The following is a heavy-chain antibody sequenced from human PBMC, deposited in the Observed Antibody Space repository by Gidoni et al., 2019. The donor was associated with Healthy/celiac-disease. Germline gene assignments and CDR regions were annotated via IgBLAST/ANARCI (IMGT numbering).Heavy chain of an antibody. J-gene: IGHJ4*02. D-gene: IGHD3-3*01. Sequence: QVQLVESGGGVVQPGRSLRLPCAASGFTFSSYDMHWVRQAPGKGLEWVAVISDDGSNKSYADSVKGRFTISRDNSKNTLYLQMNSLRAEDTAVYYCARKLRFLEWLFNGEIDYWGQGTLVTVSS. CDR3: ARKLRFLEWLFNGEIDY. CDR1: GFTFSSYD. CDR2: ISDDGSNK. V-gene: IGHV3-30-3*01.